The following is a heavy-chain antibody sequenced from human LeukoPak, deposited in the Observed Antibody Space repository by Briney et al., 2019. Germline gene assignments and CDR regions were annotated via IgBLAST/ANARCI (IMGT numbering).Heavy chain of an antibody. CDR1: GGSISSYY. Sequence: SETLSLTCTVSGGSISSYYWSWIRQPPGKGLEWIGHIYGSGSTNYNPSLKSRVTLSVDTSKNQFSLKLSSVTAAHTAVYYCAREGTSGTHLNWFDPWGQGNLVTVSS. D-gene: IGHD1-1*01. V-gene: IGHV4-59*01. J-gene: IGHJ5*02. CDR3: AREGTSGTHLNWFDP. CDR2: IYGSGST.